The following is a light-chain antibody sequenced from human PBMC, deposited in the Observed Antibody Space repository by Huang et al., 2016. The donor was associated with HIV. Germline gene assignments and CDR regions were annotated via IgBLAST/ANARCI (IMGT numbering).Light chain of an antibody. J-gene: IGKJ1*01. V-gene: IGKV1-39*01. CDR3: QESYSTPWT. CDR2: AAS. Sequence: DIQMTQSPSSLSASVGERVTITCRTSQNIKTYLNWYQHKPGKAPDLLIYAASSLRSGAPSRFSASGSGTEFTFTISSLQSDDFATYYCQESYSTPWTFGQGTKVEIK. CDR1: QNIKTY.